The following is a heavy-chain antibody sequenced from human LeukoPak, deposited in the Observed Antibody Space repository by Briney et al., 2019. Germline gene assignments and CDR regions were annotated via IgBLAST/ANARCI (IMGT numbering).Heavy chain of an antibody. V-gene: IGHV3-66*01. J-gene: IGHJ4*02. D-gene: IGHD6-6*01. CDR2: IYSGGST. CDR3: ARGVIAATKYYFDY. CDR1: GFTVSSNY. Sequence: GGSLRLSCAASGFTVSSNYMSWVRQAPGKGLEWVSVIYSGGSTYYADSVKGRFTISRDNAKNSLYLQMNSLRAEDTAVYYCARGVIAATKYYFDYWGQGTLVTVSS.